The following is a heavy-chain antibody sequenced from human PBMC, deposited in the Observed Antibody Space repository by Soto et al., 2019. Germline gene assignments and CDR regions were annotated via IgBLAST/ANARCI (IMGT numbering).Heavy chain of an antibody. CDR3: ARDKISGVFDY. CDR1: GGSFIGYY. CDR2: INHSGST. Sequence: SETLSLTCAIYGGSFIGYYWTWIRQPPGTGLEWIGEINHSGSTNYNPSLKSRVTISVDTSKNQFSLKLTSVTAADTAVYYCARDKISGVFDYWGKGTLVTVSS. V-gene: IGHV4-34*01. J-gene: IGHJ4*02.